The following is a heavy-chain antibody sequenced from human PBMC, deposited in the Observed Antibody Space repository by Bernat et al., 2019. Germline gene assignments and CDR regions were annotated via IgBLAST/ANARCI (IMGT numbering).Heavy chain of an antibody. CDR3: ARVPWRQLVLFDY. V-gene: IGHV4-34*01. CDR1: GGSFSGYY. Sequence: QVQLQQWGAGLLKPSETLSLTCAVYGGSFSGYYWSWIRQPPGKGLEWIGEINHSGSTNYNPSLKSRVTISVDTSKNQFSLKLSSVTAADTAVYYCARVPWRQLVLFDYWGQGTLVTVSS. CDR2: INHSGST. D-gene: IGHD6-13*01. J-gene: IGHJ4*02.